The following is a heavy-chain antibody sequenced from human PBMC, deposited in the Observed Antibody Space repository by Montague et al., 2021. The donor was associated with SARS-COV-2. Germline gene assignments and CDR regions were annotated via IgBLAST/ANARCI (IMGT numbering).Heavy chain of an antibody. J-gene: IGHJ4*02. CDR2: ISSSGGTT. CDR3: AKDRGIAAVRPLREAFDY. CDR1: GFTFSTYA. Sequence: SLRLSCAASGFTFSTYAMSWVRQAPGKGLEWVSTISSSGGTTYYADSVKGRFTISRDNSKNTLYLQMNSPRSEDTAVYYCAKDRGIAAVRPLREAFDYWGQGTLVTVSS. V-gene: IGHV3-23*01. D-gene: IGHD6-13*01.